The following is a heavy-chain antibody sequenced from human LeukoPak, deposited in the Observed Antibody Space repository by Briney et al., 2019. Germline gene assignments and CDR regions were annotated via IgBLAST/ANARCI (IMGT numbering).Heavy chain of an antibody. D-gene: IGHD1-26*01. CDR2: IYTSGST. CDR1: GGSISSYY. J-gene: IGHJ6*02. Sequence: SETLSLTCTVSGGSISSYYWSWIRQPAGKGLEWIGRIYTSGSTNYNPSLKSRVTMSVDTSKNQFSLKLSSVTAADTAVYYCALGRQLNYYYYGTDVWGQGTTVTVSS. CDR3: ALGRQLNYYYYGTDV. V-gene: IGHV4-4*07.